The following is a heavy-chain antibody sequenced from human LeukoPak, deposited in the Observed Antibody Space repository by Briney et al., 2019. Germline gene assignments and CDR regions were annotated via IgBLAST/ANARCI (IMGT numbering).Heavy chain of an antibody. D-gene: IGHD2/OR15-2a*01. Sequence: GGSLRLSCAASGFTFSSYAMTWVRQAPGKGLEWVSAITGSGGSTYYADSVKGRFTISRDNSKNTLYLQMDSLRAEDTAVYYCAKAPTTYPYYFDYWGQGTLVTASS. J-gene: IGHJ4*02. CDR1: GFTFSSYA. CDR3: AKAPTTYPYYFDY. CDR2: ITGSGGST. V-gene: IGHV3-23*01.